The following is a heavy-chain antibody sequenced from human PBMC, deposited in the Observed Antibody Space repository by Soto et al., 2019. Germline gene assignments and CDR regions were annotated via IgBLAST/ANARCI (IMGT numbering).Heavy chain of an antibody. Sequence: SETLSLTCTVSGGSISSGDYYWSWIRQPPGKGLEWIGYIYYSGSTYYNPSLKSRVTISVDTSKNQFSLKLRSVTAADTVVYYCAGLRIDDYSNFYFDYWGQRTLVTVSS. CDR1: GGSISSGDYY. D-gene: IGHD4-4*01. J-gene: IGHJ4*02. V-gene: IGHV4-30-4*01. CDR3: AGLRIDDYSNFYFDY. CDR2: IYYSGST.